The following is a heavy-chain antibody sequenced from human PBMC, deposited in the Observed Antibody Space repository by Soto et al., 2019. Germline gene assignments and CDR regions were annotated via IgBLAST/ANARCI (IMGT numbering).Heavy chain of an antibody. D-gene: IGHD5-12*01. CDR1: GYTFTGYY. CDR2: INPNSGAT. V-gene: IGHV1-2*02. CDR3: ARDHKWRYFDY. Sequence: ASVKVSCKASGYTFTGYYMHWVRQAPGQGLEWMGWINPNSGATNYAQMFQGRVTMTRDTSISTAYMELSRLRSDDTAVYYCARDHKWRYFDYWGQGTLVTVSS. J-gene: IGHJ4*02.